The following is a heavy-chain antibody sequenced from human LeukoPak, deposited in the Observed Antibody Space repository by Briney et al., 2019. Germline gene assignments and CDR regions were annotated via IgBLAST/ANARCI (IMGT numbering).Heavy chain of an antibody. J-gene: IGHJ6*02. V-gene: IGHV3-64D*06. Sequence: GGSLRLSCSASGFTFSSYAMHWVRQAPGKGLEYVSAISSNGGSTYYADSVKGRFTISRDNSKNTLYLQMSSLRAEDTAVYYCARGQKDNGVSSSWYYFGMDVWGQGTTVTVSS. CDR3: ARGQKDNGVSSSWYYFGMDV. CDR1: GFTFSSYA. D-gene: IGHD6-13*01. CDR2: ISSNGGST.